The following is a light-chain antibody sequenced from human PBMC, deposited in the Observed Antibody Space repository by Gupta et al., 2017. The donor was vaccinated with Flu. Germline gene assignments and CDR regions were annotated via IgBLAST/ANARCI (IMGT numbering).Light chain of an antibody. Sequence: EIVLTQSPGTLSLSPGERATLSCRAGQSVSSSYLAWYQQKPGQAPRLLIYGASSRATGIPDRFSGSGSGTEFTLTISRLEPEDFAVYYCQHEGSSPNTFGQGTKVEIK. CDR3: QHEGSSPNT. CDR2: GAS. CDR1: QSVSSSY. V-gene: IGKV3-20*01. J-gene: IGKJ1*01.